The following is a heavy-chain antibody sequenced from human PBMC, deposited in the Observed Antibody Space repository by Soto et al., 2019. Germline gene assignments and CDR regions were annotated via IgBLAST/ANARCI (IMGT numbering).Heavy chain of an antibody. CDR2: ISGSGGST. J-gene: IGHJ4*02. D-gene: IGHD6-19*01. V-gene: IGHV3-23*01. CDR1: GFTFSSYA. Sequence: EVQLLESGGGLVQPGGSLRLSCAASGFTFSSYAMNWVRQAPGKGLEWVSAISGSGGSTYYADSVKGRFTISRDNSKNTLYLQMNSLRAEDTAVYYCAKSSGWDLYYFDYWGQGTLVTVSS. CDR3: AKSSGWDLYYFDY.